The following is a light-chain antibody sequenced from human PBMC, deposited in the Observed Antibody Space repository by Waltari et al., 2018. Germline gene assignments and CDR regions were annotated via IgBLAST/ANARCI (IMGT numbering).Light chain of an antibody. CDR3: QQYGNSPGT. CDR2: GAS. Sequence: IVLTQSPVTLSLSPGARATLSCRASQSVRRNSVAWYQQKPRQAPRLLIYGASSRATGIPDRFGGSGSGTDFILTISRRAPEDLAVYYCQQYGNSPGTFGQGTKLQIK. V-gene: IGKV3-20*01. CDR1: QSVRRNS. J-gene: IGKJ2*01.